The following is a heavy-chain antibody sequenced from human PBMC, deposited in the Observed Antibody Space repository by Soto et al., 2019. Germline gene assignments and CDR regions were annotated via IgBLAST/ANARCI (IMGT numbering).Heavy chain of an antibody. CDR1: GGSISSSSYY. D-gene: IGHD1-1*01. J-gene: IGHJ4*02. CDR3: ARLLSTNGADY. Sequence: LTCTVAGGSISSSSYYWGWIRQPPGKGLEWIASIYYSGSTYYNPSLKSRVSISVDTSKNHFSLKLSSVTAADTAVYYCARLLSTNGADYWGQGTLVTSPQ. CDR2: IYYSGST. V-gene: IGHV4-39*02.